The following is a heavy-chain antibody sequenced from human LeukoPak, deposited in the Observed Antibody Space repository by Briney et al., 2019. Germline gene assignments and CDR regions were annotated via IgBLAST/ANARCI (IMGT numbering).Heavy chain of an antibody. CDR1: XFTXXSYA. Sequence: AXXFTXXSYAMHWVRQAPGKGLEWVAVISYDGSNKYYADSVKGRFTISRDNSKNKLYLQMNSLRAEDTAVYYCXXXXXXXXDYWGXXTXVTVSS. CDR2: ISYDGSNK. CDR3: XXXXXXXXDY. J-gene: IGHJ4*02. V-gene: IGHV3-30*04.